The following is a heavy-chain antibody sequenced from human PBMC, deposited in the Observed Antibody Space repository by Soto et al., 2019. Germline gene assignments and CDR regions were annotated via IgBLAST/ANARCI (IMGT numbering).Heavy chain of an antibody. J-gene: IGHJ6*03. CDR1: GGSFSDDY. CDR2: INHRGRT. Sequence: QVQLQQWGAGLLKPSETLSLTCAVYGGSFSDDYWAWIRQPPGKGLQWIGEINHRGRTNYSPSLKSRVIMSVDTSKNQFSLKLTSVTAADTAVFYCARRVSIFYYMDVWGKGTPVTVS. CDR3: ARRVSIFYYMDV. V-gene: IGHV4-34*01. D-gene: IGHD3-3*01.